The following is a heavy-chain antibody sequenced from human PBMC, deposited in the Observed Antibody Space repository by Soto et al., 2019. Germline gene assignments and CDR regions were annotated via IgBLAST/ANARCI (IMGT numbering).Heavy chain of an antibody. CDR1: GGSFSGYY. V-gene: IGHV4-34*01. CDR2: INHSGST. D-gene: IGHD4-4*01. CDR3: AKNRRYSNYGPSLVGMDV. J-gene: IGHJ6*02. Sequence: SETLSLTCAVYGGSFSGYYWSWLRQPPGKGLEWIGEINHSGSTNCNPSLKSRVTISVDTSKNQFSLKLSSVTAADTAVYFCAKNRRYSNYGPSLVGMDVWGQGTTVTVSS.